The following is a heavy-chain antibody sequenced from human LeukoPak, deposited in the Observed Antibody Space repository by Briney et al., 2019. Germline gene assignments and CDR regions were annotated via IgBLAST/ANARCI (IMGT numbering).Heavy chain of an antibody. D-gene: IGHD4-17*01. Sequence: GGSLRLSCAASGFTLSSFAMSWVRQAPGKGLEWVSAIVGSGASTYYADSVEGRFTISRDNSKNTLYLQMNSLRAEDTAVYYCAKLRTTVTIFDYWGQGTLVTVSS. CDR2: IVGSGAST. CDR1: GFTLSSFA. CDR3: AKLRTTVTIFDY. V-gene: IGHV3-23*01. J-gene: IGHJ4*02.